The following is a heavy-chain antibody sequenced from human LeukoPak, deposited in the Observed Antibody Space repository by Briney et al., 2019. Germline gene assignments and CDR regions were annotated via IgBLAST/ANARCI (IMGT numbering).Heavy chain of an antibody. D-gene: IGHD2-15*01. CDR2: IYYSGST. CDR1: GGSISSYY. V-gene: IGHV4-59*08. Sequence: PSETLSLTCTVSGGSISSYYWSWIRQPPGKGLEWIGYIYYSGSTNYNPSLKSRVTISVDTSKNQFSLKLSSVTAADTAVYYCARHLGYCSGGSCYLGGWFDPWGQGTLVTVSS. CDR3: ARHLGYCSGGSCYLGGWFDP. J-gene: IGHJ5*02.